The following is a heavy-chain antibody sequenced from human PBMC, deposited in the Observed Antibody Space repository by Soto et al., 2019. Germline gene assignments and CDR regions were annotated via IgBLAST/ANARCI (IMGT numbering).Heavy chain of an antibody. J-gene: IGHJ6*02. CDR2: INPKSGGT. Sequence: APVKVSCKASGYSFSDYHIHWVRQAPGHGLEWLGRINPKSGGTSSAQKFQGWVTMTRDTSISTAYMELTRLRSDDTAVYFCARGHSTDCSNGVCSFFYNHEMDVWGQGTTVTVSS. CDR3: ARGHSTDCSNGVCSFFYNHEMDV. V-gene: IGHV1-2*04. CDR1: GYSFSDYH. D-gene: IGHD2-8*01.